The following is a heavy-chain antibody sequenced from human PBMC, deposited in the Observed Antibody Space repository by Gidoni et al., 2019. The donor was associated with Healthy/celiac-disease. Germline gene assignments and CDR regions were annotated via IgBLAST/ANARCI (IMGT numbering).Heavy chain of an antibody. D-gene: IGHD4-17*01. J-gene: IGHJ4*02. CDR2: ISSSSSYT. CDR3: ARDSTVVTPDY. V-gene: IGHV3-11*05. CDR1: GSTFSDYY. Sequence: QVQLVEYGGGLVKPGGSLRLSCAASGSTFSDYYMSWIRQAPGKGLQWVSYISSSSSYTNYADSVKGRFTISRDNAKNSLYLQMNSLRAEDTAVYYCARDSTVVTPDYWGQGTLVTVSS.